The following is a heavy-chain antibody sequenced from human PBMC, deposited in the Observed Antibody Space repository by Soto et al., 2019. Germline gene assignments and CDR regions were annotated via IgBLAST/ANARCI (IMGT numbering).Heavy chain of an antibody. Sequence: QVQLVQSGAEVKKPGASVKVSCKASGYTFTSYAMHWVRQAPGQRLEWMGWINAGNGNTKYSQKFQGRVTITRDTSASTAYMELSSLRSEDTAVYYCARDFPPLTYYDYIWGRYDYWGQGTLVTVSS. V-gene: IGHV1-3*01. D-gene: IGHD3-16*01. CDR1: GYTFTSYA. CDR2: INAGNGNT. CDR3: ARDFPPLTYYDYIWGRYDY. J-gene: IGHJ4*02.